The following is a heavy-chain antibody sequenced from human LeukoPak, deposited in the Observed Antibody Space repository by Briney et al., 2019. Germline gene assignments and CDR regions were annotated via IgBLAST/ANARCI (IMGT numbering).Heavy chain of an antibody. CDR3: AGERPYGSGSNGGAGY. J-gene: IGHJ4*02. CDR2: INHSGST. CDR1: GGSLSDYY. D-gene: IGHD1-26*01. Sequence: SETLSLTCVVYGGSLSDYYWSWIRQPPGKGLEWIGEINHSGSTNYNPSLKSRVTISVDTSKKQFSLKLSSVTAADTAVYYCAGERPYGSGSNGGAGYWGQGTLVTVSS. V-gene: IGHV4-34*01.